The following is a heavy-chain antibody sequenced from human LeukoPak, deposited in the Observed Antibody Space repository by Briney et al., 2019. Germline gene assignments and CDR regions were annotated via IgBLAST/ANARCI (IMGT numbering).Heavy chain of an antibody. CDR2: IIPIFGTA. J-gene: IGHJ4*02. CDR3: ATHIAAAQGLDY. V-gene: IGHV1-69*13. D-gene: IGHD6-13*01. Sequence: ASVKVSCKASGGTFSSYAISWVRQAPGQGLEWMGGIIPIFGTANYAQKFQGRVTITADESTSTAYMELSSLRSEDTAVYYCATHIAAAQGLDYWGQGTLVTVSS. CDR1: GGTFSSYA.